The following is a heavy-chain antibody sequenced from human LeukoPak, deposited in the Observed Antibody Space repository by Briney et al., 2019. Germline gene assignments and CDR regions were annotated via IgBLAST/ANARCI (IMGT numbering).Heavy chain of an antibody. CDR2: IYPGDSDA. CDR1: GYSFSSYW. CDR3: ARLSSSWLAVDS. J-gene: IGHJ4*02. V-gene: IGHV5-51*01. Sequence: PGESLKISCKGSGYSFSSYWIGWVRQMPGKGLEWMGIIYPGDSDARYSPSFEGQVTFSVDKSISTAYLQWSSLKASDTAMYYCARLSSSWLAVDSWGQGTLVTVSS. D-gene: IGHD6-13*01.